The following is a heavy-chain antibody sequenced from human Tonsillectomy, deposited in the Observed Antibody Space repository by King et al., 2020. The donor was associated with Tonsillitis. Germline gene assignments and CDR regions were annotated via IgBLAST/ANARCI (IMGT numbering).Heavy chain of an antibody. V-gene: IGHV3-15*01. CDR3: TPGIVVVPHIYY. Sequence: VQLVESGGGLVKRGGYLRISCAASGFTFSNDWMNWVRQAPGKGLAWVGRIKSKTDGGTTDYDAAVKGRFTISRDDSKKTLYLQMKSLTTEDTAVYYCTPGIVVVPHIYYWGQGTLFTVSS. J-gene: IGHJ4*02. CDR1: GFTFSNDW. CDR2: IKSKTDGGTT. D-gene: IGHD2-2*01.